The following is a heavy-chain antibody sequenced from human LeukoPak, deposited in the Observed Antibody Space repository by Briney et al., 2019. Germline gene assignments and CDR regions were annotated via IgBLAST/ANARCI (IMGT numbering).Heavy chain of an antibody. D-gene: IGHD3-3*01. J-gene: IGHJ6*03. Sequence: SEPLSSPCIVLGAPSRGGSYSGGGIGRPPGKGLEWIGGIFFGGRPSYNRSSKSRVTISVDTSKNQFSLKLSSVTAADTAVYYCASARRVPNKYGYDFWSGYYKPYYYYYMDVWGKGTTVTVSS. CDR2: IFFGGRP. CDR1: GAPSRGGSYS. CDR3: ASARRVPNKYGYDFWSGYYKPYYYYYMDV. V-gene: IGHV4-39*07.